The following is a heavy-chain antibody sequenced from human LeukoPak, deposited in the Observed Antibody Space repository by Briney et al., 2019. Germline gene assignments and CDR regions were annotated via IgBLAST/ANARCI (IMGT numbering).Heavy chain of an antibody. CDR2: IHYSEGT. J-gene: IGHJ4*02. V-gene: IGHV4-59*08. Sequence: SEALSLTCTVSGASISSYYWSWIRQPPGKGVEWIGYIHYSEGTKYNPSLKSRVTISVDTSKNQFSLKLSSVTAADTAVYYCARQYYYYSIDSWGQGTLVTVSS. CDR1: GASISSYY. CDR3: ARQYYYYSIDS. D-gene: IGHD3-22*01.